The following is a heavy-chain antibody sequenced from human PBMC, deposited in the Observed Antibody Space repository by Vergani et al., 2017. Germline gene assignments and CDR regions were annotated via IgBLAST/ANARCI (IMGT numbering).Heavy chain of an antibody. Sequence: QVQLVESGGGVVQPGRSLRLSCAASGFTFSSYGISWVRQAPGQGLEWMGWISAYNGNTNYAQKLQGRVTMTTDTSTSTAYMELRSLRSDDTAVYYCARDQVKEYSSGWYVGWGQGTLVTVSS. CDR2: ISAYNGNT. CDR1: GFTFSSYG. J-gene: IGHJ4*02. V-gene: IGHV1-18*01. CDR3: ARDQVKEYSSGWYVG. D-gene: IGHD6-19*01.